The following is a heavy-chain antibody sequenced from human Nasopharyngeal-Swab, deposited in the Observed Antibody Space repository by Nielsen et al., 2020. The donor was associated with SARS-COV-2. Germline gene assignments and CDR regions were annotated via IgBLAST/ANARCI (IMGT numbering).Heavy chain of an antibody. J-gene: IGHJ6*02. Sequence: VSVKLSCNASGYTFTSYAMHWVRQAPGQRLEWMGWINAGNGNTKYSQKFQGRVTITRDTSASTAYMELSSLRSEDTAVYYCGLLPPVYYYYGMDVWGQGTTVTVSS. CDR2: INAGNGNT. D-gene: IGHD3-22*01. CDR3: GLLPPVYYYYGMDV. CDR1: GYTFTSYA. V-gene: IGHV1-3*01.